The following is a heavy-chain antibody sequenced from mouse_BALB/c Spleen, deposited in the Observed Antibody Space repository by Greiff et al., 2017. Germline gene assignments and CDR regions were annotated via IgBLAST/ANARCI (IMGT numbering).Heavy chain of an antibody. V-gene: IGHV1-63*02. Sequence: QVQLQQSGAELVRPGTSVKISCKASGYTFTNYWLGWVKQRPGHGLEWIGDIYPGGGYTNYNEKFKGKATLTADTSSSTAYMQLSSLTSEDSAVYFCARGGFITTAYWYFDVWGAGTTVTVSS. CDR2: IYPGGGYT. D-gene: IGHD1-2*01. J-gene: IGHJ1*01. CDR3: ARGGFITTAYWYFDV. CDR1: GYTFTNYW.